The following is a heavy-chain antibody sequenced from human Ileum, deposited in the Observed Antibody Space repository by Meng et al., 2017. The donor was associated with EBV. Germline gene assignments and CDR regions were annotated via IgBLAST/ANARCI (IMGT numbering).Heavy chain of an antibody. CDR1: GFTFSSYA. CDR3: ARDRDGYHDY. D-gene: IGHD5-24*01. CDR2: ISYDGSNK. V-gene: IGHV3-30-3*01. J-gene: IGHJ4*02. Sequence: LVGSGGGVVQPGRSLRLSCAASGFTFSSYAMHWLRQAPGKGLEWVAVISYDGSNKYYADSVKGRFTISRDNSKNTLYLQMNSLRAEDTAVYYCARDRDGYHDYWGQGTLVTVSS.